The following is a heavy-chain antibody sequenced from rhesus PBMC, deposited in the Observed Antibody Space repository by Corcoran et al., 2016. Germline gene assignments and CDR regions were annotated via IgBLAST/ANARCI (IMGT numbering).Heavy chain of an antibody. CDR1: GGSISSNY. V-gene: IGHV4-173*01. D-gene: IGHD5-24*01. Sequence: QVQLQESGPGLVKPSETLSLTCAVSGGSISSNYWSWIRQPPGKGLAWIGRISGSGGSTDYNPSLKSRVTISTDTSKNQFSLKLSSVTAADTAVYYCARATYSGYSYVDWYFDLWGPGTPITISS. CDR2: ISGSGGST. J-gene: IGHJ2*01. CDR3: ARATYSGYSYVDWYFDL.